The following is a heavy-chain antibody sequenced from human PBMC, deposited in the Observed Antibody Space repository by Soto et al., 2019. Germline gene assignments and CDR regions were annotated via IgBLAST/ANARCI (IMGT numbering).Heavy chain of an antibody. Sequence: GESLKISCKGSGYSFTSYCIGWLRQMPVKGRERMGLIYPGDSDTRYSPSFQGQVTISADKSISTAYLQWSSLKASDTAMYYCARRTDADTAMDAYYYYGMDVWAQRATVNFSS. CDR3: ARRTDADTAMDAYYYYGMDV. J-gene: IGHJ6*02. V-gene: IGHV5-51*01. D-gene: IGHD5-18*01. CDR2: IYPGDSDT. CDR1: GYSFTSYC.